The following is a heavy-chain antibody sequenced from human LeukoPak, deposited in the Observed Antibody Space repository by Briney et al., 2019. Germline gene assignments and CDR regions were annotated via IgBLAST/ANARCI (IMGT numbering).Heavy chain of an antibody. CDR2: IYDRGST. J-gene: IGHJ4*02. CDR1: GGSISSYY. V-gene: IGHV4-59*08. Sequence: PSETLSLTCTVAGGSISSYYWSWIRQPPGKGLEWIGNIYDRGSTKYNPSLKSRVTISVDTSKNQFSLRLASVTAADTAVYYCGRGAALNIAARRVLDYWGQGSLVTVSS. CDR3: GRGAALNIAARRVLDY. D-gene: IGHD6-6*01.